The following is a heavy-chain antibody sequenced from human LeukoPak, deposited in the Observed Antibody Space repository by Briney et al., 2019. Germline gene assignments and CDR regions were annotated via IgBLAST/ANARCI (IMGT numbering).Heavy chain of an antibody. J-gene: IGHJ6*03. V-gene: IGHV1-18*01. D-gene: IGHD6-13*01. Sequence: ASVKVSCKASGYTFTSYGISWVRQAPGQGLEWMGWISAYNGNTNYAQKFQGRVTMTRDTSISTAYMELSRLRSDDTAVYYCARWAAAGDPYYYYYMDVWGKGTTVTVSS. CDR2: ISAYNGNT. CDR1: GYTFTSYG. CDR3: ARWAAAGDPYYYYYMDV.